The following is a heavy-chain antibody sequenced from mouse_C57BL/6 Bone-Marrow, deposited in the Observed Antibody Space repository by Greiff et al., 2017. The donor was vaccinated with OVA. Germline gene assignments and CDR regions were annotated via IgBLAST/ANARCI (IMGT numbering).Heavy chain of an antibody. D-gene: IGHD1-1*02. Sequence: EVQLQQSGPELVKPGASVKISCKASGYTFTDYYMNWVKQSHGKSLEWIGDINPNNGGTSYNQKFKGKATLTVDKSSSTAYMGLRSLTSEDSAVYYCARGGDGSFDYWGQGTTLTVSS. CDR3: ARGGDGSFDY. CDR1: GYTFTDYY. J-gene: IGHJ2*01. CDR2: INPNNGGT. V-gene: IGHV1-26*01.